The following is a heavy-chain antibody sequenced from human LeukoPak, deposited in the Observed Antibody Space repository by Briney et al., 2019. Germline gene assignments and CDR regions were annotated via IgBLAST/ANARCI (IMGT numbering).Heavy chain of an antibody. D-gene: IGHD2-2*01. V-gene: IGHV4-31*03. CDR2: IYYSGST. CDR1: GGSISSGGYY. CDR3: ARDQVDCSSTSCYGIDY. Sequence: PSETLSLTCTVSGGSISSGGYYWSWIRQHSGKGLEWIGYIYYSGSTYYNPSLKSRVTISVDTSKNQFSLKLSSVTAADTAVYYCARDQVDCSSTSCYGIDYWGQGTLVTVSS. J-gene: IGHJ4*02.